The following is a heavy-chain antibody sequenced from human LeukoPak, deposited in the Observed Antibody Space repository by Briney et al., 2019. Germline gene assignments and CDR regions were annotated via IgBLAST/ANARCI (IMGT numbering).Heavy chain of an antibody. D-gene: IGHD1-26*01. J-gene: IGHJ4*02. Sequence: GGSLRLSCAASGFTFSSYGMHWVRQAPGKGLEWVAFIEHDGINKYYADSVRGRFTISRDISKNTLYLQMNSLRGDDTAVYYCAKIVGTTGDFDYWGQGTLVTVSS. CDR3: AKIVGTTGDFDY. CDR2: IEHDGINK. V-gene: IGHV3-30*02. CDR1: GFTFSSYG.